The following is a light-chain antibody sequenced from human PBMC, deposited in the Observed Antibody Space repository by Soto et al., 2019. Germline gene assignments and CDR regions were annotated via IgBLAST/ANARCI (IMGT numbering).Light chain of an antibody. CDR2: DAS. Sequence: DIQMTQSPSTLSASVGDRVTITCRTSQSISSWLAWYQQKPGKAPKFLIYDASSLDSGVPARFSRRGSRIEFTLTISYQHPDDFATYYYQQYNSYSYTFGKGNKLEIK. V-gene: IGKV1-5*01. CDR3: QQYNSYSYT. CDR1: QSISSW. J-gene: IGKJ2*01.